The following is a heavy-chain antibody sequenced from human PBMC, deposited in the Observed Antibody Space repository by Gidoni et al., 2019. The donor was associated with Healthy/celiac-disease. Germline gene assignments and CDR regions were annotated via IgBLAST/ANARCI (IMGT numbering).Heavy chain of an antibody. CDR1: GGTFSSYA. CDR2: IIPIFGTA. D-gene: IGHD2-2*01. V-gene: IGHV1-69*01. Sequence: QVQLVQSGAEVKKPGSSVKVSCKASGGTFSSYAISWVRQAPGQGLEWMGGIIPIFGTANYAQKFQGRVTITADESTSTAYMELSSLRSEDTAVYYCARTALPIYCSSTSCYSEYYYYGMDVWGQGTTVTVSS. CDR3: ARTALPIYCSSTSCYSEYYYYGMDV. J-gene: IGHJ6*02.